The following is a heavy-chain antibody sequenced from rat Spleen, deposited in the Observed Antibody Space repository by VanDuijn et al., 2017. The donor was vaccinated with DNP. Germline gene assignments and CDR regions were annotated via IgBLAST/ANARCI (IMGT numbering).Heavy chain of an antibody. J-gene: IGHJ2*01. CDR1: GFTFSDYN. CDR2: IIYGGDRT. V-gene: IGHV5S10*01. CDR3: AKYYGYNSYFFDY. Sequence: EVQLVESGGDLVQPGRSLKLSCAASGFTFSDYNMAWVRQAPKKGLDWVASIIYGGDRTYYRDSVKGRFTISRDNAKSTLYLQMDSLRSEDTATYYCAKYYGYNSYFFDYWGQGVLVTVSS. D-gene: IGHD1-9*01.